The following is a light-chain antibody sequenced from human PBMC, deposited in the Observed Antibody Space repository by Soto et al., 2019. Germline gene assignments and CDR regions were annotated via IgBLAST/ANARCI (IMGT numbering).Light chain of an antibody. J-gene: IGKJ3*01. CDR2: AAS. V-gene: IGKV3-20*01. CDR3: QQFGSSPGFT. CDR1: QSINNRY. Sequence: DIVLTQSPGTLSLSPGESATLSCRASQSINNRYLSWYQQKPGQAPRLLIYAASSRATGIPDRFSGSGSGTDFTLTNSRREREDFAVYYCQQFGSSPGFTFGPGTQVEIK.